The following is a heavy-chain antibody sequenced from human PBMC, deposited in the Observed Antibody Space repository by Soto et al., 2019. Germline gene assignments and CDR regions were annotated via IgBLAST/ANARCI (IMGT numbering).Heavy chain of an antibody. D-gene: IGHD2-15*01. J-gene: IGHJ4*02. CDR1: GFTFSTYD. V-gene: IGHV3-30*18. Sequence: GGSLRLSCVASGFTFSTYDMHWVRQAPGKGLEWVTLISYDGSNEYYAESVKGRFTVSRDNTKNTLFLQMNSLRGEDTAVYYCAKRTPAPDNWGQGTLVTVSS. CDR2: ISYDGSNE. CDR3: AKRTPAPDN.